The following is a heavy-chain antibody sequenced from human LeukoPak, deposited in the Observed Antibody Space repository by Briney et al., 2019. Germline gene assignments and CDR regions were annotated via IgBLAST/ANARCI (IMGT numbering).Heavy chain of an antibody. J-gene: IGHJ2*01. CDR1: GGSISSYY. V-gene: IGHV4-59*08. D-gene: IGHD3-9*01. CDR3: ARSPSYDILIHGWYFDL. Sequence: SETLSLTCTVSGGSISSYYWSWIRQPPGKGLEWIGYIYYSGSTNYNPSLKSRVTISVDTSKNQFSLKLSSVTAADTAVYYCARSPSYDILIHGWYFDLWGRGTLVTVSS. CDR2: IYYSGST.